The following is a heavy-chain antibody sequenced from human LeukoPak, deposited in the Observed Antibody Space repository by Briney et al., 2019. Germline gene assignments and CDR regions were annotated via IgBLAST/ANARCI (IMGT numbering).Heavy chain of an antibody. CDR2: IFYSGAT. CDR3: ARHEQSYDFWSGQFDY. J-gene: IGHJ4*02. CDR1: GGSISDNY. V-gene: IGHV4-59*08. Sequence: SETLSLTCTVSGGSISDNYWSWIRQPPGKGLEWLSYIFYSGATKYNPSLKSRVTTSFDTSRKQFSLRLSSVTAADTAVYYCARHEQSYDFWSGQFDYWGQGTLVTVSS. D-gene: IGHD3-3*01.